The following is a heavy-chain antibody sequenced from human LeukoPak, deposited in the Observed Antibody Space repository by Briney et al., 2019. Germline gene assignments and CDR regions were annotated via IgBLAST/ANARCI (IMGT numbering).Heavy chain of an antibody. V-gene: IGHV3-23*01. CDR1: GFTFSSYA. J-gene: IGHJ4*02. CDR3: AKGRRALIPWVDY. D-gene: IGHD7-27*01. CDR2: MSGSGAST. Sequence: PGGSLRLPCAASGFTFSSYAMSWVRQAPGKGLEWVSGMSGSGASTYYADSVKGRFTISRDNSRNTLYLQMNSLRVDGTAVYYCAKGRRALIPWVDYWGRESWSPSLQ.